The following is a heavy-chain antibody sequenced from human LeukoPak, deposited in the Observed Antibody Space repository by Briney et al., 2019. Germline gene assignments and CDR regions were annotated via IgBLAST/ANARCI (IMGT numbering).Heavy chain of an antibody. V-gene: IGHV1-69*06. CDR1: GGTFISYA. CDR2: VIPIFGTA. CDR3: ARDLGRSGYYYVNAFDI. J-gene: IGHJ3*02. D-gene: IGHD3-22*01. Sequence: ASVKVSCKASGGTFISYAISWVRQAPGQGLEWMGGVIPIFGTANYAQKFQGRVTITADKSTSTAYMELSSLRSEDTAVYYCARDLGRSGYYYVNAFDIWGQGTMVTVSS.